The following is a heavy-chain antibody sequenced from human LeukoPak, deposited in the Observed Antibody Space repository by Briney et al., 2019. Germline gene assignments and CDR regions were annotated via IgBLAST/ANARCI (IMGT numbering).Heavy chain of an antibody. CDR1: GGSISSYY. D-gene: IGHD2-2*01. CDR3: ARDGGCSSTSCPYHYYGMDV. CDR2: IYTSGST. Sequence: PSKTLSLTCIVSGGSISSYYWSWIRQPAGKGLEWIGRIYTSGSTNYNPSLKSRVTMSVDTSKNQFSLKLSSVTAADTAVYYCARDGGCSSTSCPYHYYGMDVWGQGTTVTVSS. V-gene: IGHV4-4*07. J-gene: IGHJ6*02.